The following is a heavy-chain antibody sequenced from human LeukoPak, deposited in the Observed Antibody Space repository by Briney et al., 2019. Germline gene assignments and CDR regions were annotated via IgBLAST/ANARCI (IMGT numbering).Heavy chain of an antibody. Sequence: SETLSLTCTVSGGSISSYYWSWIRQPPGKGLEWIGYIYYSGSTNYNPSLKSRVTISVETSKNQFSLKLSSVTAADTAVYYCARRVGARFDYWGQGTLVTVSS. CDR3: ARRVGARFDY. D-gene: IGHD1-26*01. V-gene: IGHV4-59*01. CDR2: IYYSGST. CDR1: GGSISSYY. J-gene: IGHJ4*02.